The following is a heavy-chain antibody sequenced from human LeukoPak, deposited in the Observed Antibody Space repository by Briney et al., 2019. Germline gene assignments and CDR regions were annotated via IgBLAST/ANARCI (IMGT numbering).Heavy chain of an antibody. CDR2: IYYSGST. J-gene: IGHJ3*01. D-gene: IGHD2-15*01. V-gene: IGHV4-39*01. Sequence: SETLSLTCTVSGGSISSSYYYWGWIRQPPGKGLEWIGSIYYSGSTYYNPSLKSRVTISVDTSKNQFSLKLRSVTAADTAVYYCASCSGGSCYPLLFWEGWGQGTMVTVSS. CDR1: GGSISSSYYY. CDR3: ASCSGGSCYPLLFWEG.